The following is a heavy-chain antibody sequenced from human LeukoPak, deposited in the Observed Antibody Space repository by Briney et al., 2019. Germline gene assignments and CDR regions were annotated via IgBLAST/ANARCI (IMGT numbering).Heavy chain of an antibody. V-gene: IGHV4-4*02. CDR3: ARGLNYCSSTSCLWRYFDY. CDR2: IYHSGST. D-gene: IGHD2-2*01. Sequence: SETLSLTCAVSGDSISSSNWWSWVRQPPGKGLEWIGEIYHSGSTNYNPSLKSRVTISVDKSKNQFSLKLSSVTAADTAVYYCARGLNYCSSTSCLWRYFDYWGQGTLVTVSS. J-gene: IGHJ4*02. CDR1: GDSISSSNW.